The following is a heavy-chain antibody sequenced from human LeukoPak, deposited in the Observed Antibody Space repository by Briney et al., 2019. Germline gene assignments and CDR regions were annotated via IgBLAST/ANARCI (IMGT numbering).Heavy chain of an antibody. CDR3: ARDFDAAAGTWYTFDY. Sequence: GGSLRLSCVASGFTFSAYSMNWVRQAPGKGLEWLSYISSSSINIYSADFVRGRFTISRDNARNSLYLQMNSLRAEDTAVYYCARDFDAAAGTWYTFDYWGQGTLVTVSS. D-gene: IGHD6-13*01. J-gene: IGHJ4*02. CDR2: ISSSSINI. CDR1: GFTFSAYS. V-gene: IGHV3-48*04.